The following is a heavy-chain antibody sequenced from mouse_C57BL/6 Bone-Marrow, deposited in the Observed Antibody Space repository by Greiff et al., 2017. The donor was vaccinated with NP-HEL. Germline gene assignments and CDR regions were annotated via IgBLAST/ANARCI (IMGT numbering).Heavy chain of an antibody. D-gene: IGHD1-1*01. CDR2: ISSGGSYT. V-gene: IGHV5-6*01. CDR1: GFTFSSYG. CDR3: ARFTTVVATNYFDY. J-gene: IGHJ2*01. Sequence: EVQRVESGGDLVKPGGSLKLSCAASGFTFSSYGMSWVRQTPDKRLEWVATISSGGSYTYYPDSVKGRFTISRDNAKNTLYLQMSSLKSEDTAMYYCARFTTVVATNYFDYWGQGTTLTVSS.